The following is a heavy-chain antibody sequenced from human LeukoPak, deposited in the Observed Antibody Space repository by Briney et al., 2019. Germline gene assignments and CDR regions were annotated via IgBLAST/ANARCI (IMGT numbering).Heavy chain of an antibody. CDR3: ARRGIAVAGAFDI. CDR2: ISWNSGSI. Sequence: PGRSLRLSCAASGYTFDDYAMHWVRQAPGKGLEWVSGISWNSGSIGYADSVKGRFTISRDNAKNSLYLQMNSLRAEDTAVYYCARRGIAVAGAFDIWGQGTMVTVS. D-gene: IGHD6-19*01. CDR1: GYTFDDYA. J-gene: IGHJ3*02. V-gene: IGHV3-9*01.